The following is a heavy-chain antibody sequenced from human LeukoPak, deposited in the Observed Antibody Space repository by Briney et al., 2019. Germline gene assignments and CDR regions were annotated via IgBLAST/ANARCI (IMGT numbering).Heavy chain of an antibody. Sequence: GGSLRLSCAASGFTFSSYGMHWVRQAPGKGLEWVAVIWYDGSNKYYADSVKGRFTISRDNSKNTLYLQMNSLRAEDTAVYYCARAHPSLLRYFDWTREYYFDYWGQGTLVTVSS. CDR2: IWYDGSNK. CDR1: GFTFSSYG. V-gene: IGHV3-33*01. D-gene: IGHD3-9*01. CDR3: ARAHPSLLRYFDWTREYYFDY. J-gene: IGHJ4*02.